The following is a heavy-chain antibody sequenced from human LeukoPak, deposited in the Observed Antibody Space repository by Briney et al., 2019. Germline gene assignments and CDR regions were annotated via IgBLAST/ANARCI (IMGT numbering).Heavy chain of an antibody. V-gene: IGHV1-69*13. CDR3: ASSPFELTGPFDY. D-gene: IGHD3-9*01. Sequence: SVKVPCKASGGTFSSYAISWVRQAPGQGLEWMGGIIPIFGTANYAQKFQGRVTITADESTSTAYMELSSLRSEDTAVYYCASSPFELTGPFDYWGQGTLVTVSS. J-gene: IGHJ4*02. CDR2: IIPIFGTA. CDR1: GGTFSSYA.